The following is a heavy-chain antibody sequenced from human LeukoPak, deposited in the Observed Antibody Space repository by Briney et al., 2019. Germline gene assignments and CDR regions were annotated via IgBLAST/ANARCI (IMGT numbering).Heavy chain of an antibody. J-gene: IGHJ4*02. D-gene: IGHD3-22*01. CDR1: GGSFSGYY. CDR2: INHSGST. Sequence: SETLSLTCAVYGGSFSGYYWSWIRQPPGKGLEWIGEINHSGSTNYNPSLKSRVTISVDTSKNQFSLKLSSVTAADTALYYCARNLYYDSPIDYWGLGTLVTVSS. V-gene: IGHV4-34*01. CDR3: ARNLYYDSPIDY.